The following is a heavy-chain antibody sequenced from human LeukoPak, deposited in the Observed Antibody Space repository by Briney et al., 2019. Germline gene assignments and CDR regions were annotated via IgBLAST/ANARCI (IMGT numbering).Heavy chain of an antibody. CDR1: GFTFSDYY. Sequence: GGSLRLSCAASGFTFSDYYMSWIRQAPGKGLEWVSYISSSSSYTNYADSVKGRFTISRDNAKNSLYLQMNSLRAEDTAVYYCARSQLVVLEYYGMDVWGKGTTVTVSS. V-gene: IGHV3-11*06. D-gene: IGHD6-13*01. CDR3: ARSQLVVLEYYGMDV. CDR2: ISSSSSYT. J-gene: IGHJ6*04.